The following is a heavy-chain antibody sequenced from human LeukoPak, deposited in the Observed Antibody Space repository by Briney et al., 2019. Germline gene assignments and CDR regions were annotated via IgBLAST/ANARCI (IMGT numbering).Heavy chain of an antibody. V-gene: IGHV1-2*02. Sequence: ASVKVSCKASGYTFTGYYMHWVRQAPGQGLEWMGWINPNSGGTNYAQKFQGRVTMTRDTSISTAYVELSRLRSGDTAVYYCARPITGTTPYFDYWGQGTLVTVSS. CDR3: ARPITGTTPYFDY. CDR1: GYTFTGYY. J-gene: IGHJ4*02. D-gene: IGHD1-20*01. CDR2: INPNSGGT.